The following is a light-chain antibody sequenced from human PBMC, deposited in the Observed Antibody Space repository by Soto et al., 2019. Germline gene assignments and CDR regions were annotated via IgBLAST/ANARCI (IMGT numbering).Light chain of an antibody. CDR2: EVS. CDR3: CSHAGSSFFSSV. V-gene: IGLV2-23*02. CDR1: SSDVGSYNL. J-gene: IGLJ1*01. Sequence: QSALTQPASVSGSPGQSITISCTGTSSDVGSYNLVSWYQQHPGKAPKLMIYEVSKRPSGVSNRFSGSKSGNTASLTISGLQAEDEADYFRCSHAGSSFFSSVFLTGP.